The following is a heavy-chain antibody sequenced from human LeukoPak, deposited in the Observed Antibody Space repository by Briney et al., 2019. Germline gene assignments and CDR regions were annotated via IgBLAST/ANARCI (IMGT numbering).Heavy chain of an antibody. Sequence: GGSLRLSCAASGFTFSSYSMNWVRQAPGKGLEWVSYISSSSSTIYYADSVKGRFTISRDNARSSLYLQMSSLRAEDTAVYYCARRREHGSGSDWLWGQGTLVTVSP. D-gene: IGHD3-10*01. CDR1: GFTFSSYS. CDR3: ARRREHGSGSDWL. CDR2: ISSSSSTI. V-gene: IGHV3-48*04. J-gene: IGHJ4*02.